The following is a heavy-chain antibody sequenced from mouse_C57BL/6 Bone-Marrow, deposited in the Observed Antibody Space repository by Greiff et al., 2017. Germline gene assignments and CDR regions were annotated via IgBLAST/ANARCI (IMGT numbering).Heavy chain of an antibody. Sequence: EVKLVESGAELVRPGASVKLSCTASGFNIKDDYIHWVKQRPEQGLEWIGWIDPEIGDTEYTSKFQGKATITSDKSSNTAYLQLSSLTSEDTAVYYCSSFDGNYFDFGGQGTPLTVAS. CDR1: GFNIKDDY. V-gene: IGHV14-4*01. CDR3: SSFDGNYFDF. D-gene: IGHD2-3*01. J-gene: IGHJ2*01. CDR2: IDPEIGDT.